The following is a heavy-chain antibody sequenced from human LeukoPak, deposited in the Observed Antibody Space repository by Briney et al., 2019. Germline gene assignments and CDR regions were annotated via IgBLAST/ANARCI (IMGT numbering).Heavy chain of an antibody. Sequence: PSETLSLTCTVSGYSISSGYYWGWIRQPPGKGLEWIGSIYHSGSTSYNPSPKSRVTISVDTSKNQFSLKLSSVTAADTAVYYCAMLSYGDYYFDYWGLGTLVTVSS. CDR3: AMLSYGDYYFDY. J-gene: IGHJ4*02. CDR1: GYSISSGYY. V-gene: IGHV4-38-2*02. D-gene: IGHD4-17*01. CDR2: IYHSGST.